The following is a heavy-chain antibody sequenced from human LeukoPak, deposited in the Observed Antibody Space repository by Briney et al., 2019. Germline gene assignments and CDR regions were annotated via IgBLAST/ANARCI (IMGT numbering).Heavy chain of an antibody. V-gene: IGHV3-15*01. CDR3: TTDQYYYDSSGYYSFFDY. D-gene: IGHD3-22*01. J-gene: IGHJ4*02. CDR1: GFTFSNAW. Sequence: GGSLRLSCAASGFTFSNAWMSWVRQAPGKGLEWVVRIKSKTDGGTTDYAAPVKGRFTISRDDSKNTLYLQMNSLKTEDTAVYYCTTDQYYYDSSGYYSFFDYWGQGTLVTVSS. CDR2: IKSKTDGGTT.